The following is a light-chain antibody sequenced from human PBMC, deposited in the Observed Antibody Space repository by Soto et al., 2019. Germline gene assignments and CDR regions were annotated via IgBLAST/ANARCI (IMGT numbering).Light chain of an antibody. CDR2: DAS. J-gene: IGKJ1*01. Sequence: DIQMTQSPSTLYASVGDRVTVTCRASQSISSWLAWYQQKPGKAPKLLIYDASSLESGVPSRFSGSVSGTEFTLTISSLQPDDFATYYCQQYNSYSPTFGQGTKVEIK. CDR1: QSISSW. CDR3: QQYNSYSPT. V-gene: IGKV1-5*01.